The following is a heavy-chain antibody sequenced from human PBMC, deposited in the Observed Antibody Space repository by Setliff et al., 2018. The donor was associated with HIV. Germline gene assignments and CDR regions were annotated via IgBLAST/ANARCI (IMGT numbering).Heavy chain of an antibody. CDR2: INYDENSE. CDR1: GFTFTAHG. J-gene: IGHJ3*02. V-gene: IGHV3-30*02. Sequence: PGGSLRLSCAASGFTFTAHGMHWVRQAPDKGLEWVAFINYDENSEYYADSVKGRFTISRDNSKSTVDLQMTSLTAEDTAAYYCVKDGDYRNGDYDAFDIWGQGTMVTVSS. D-gene: IGHD4-17*01. CDR3: VKDGDYRNGDYDAFDI.